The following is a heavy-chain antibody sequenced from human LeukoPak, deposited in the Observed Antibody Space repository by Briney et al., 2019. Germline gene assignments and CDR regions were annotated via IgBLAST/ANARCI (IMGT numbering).Heavy chain of an antibody. CDR1: GFTFSDSA. Sequence: GGSLRLSCAASGFTFSDSAFHWVRQASGKGLEWVGRIRSKPNNYATAYSASVKGRFTISRDDSKNTAYLQMNSLNTEDAAMYYCARHLIGATPFDYWGQGTLVSVSS. CDR2: IRSKPNNYAT. J-gene: IGHJ4*02. V-gene: IGHV3-73*01. CDR3: ARHLIGATPFDY. D-gene: IGHD4/OR15-4a*01.